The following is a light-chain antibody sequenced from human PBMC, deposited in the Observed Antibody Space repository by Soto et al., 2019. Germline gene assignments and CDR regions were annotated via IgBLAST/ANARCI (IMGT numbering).Light chain of an antibody. Sequence: EIVLTQSPGTLSLSPGERATLSCRASQSVSSSYLAWYQQKPGQAPRLLIYGASSRATGIPDRFSGSGSGTDFTFTISRLEPEDFAVYYCQQYASFGQGTKVDI. V-gene: IGKV3-20*01. CDR2: GAS. J-gene: IGKJ1*01. CDR1: QSVSSSY. CDR3: QQYAS.